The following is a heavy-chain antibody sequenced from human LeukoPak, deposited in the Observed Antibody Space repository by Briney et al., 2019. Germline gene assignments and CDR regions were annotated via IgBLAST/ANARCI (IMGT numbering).Heavy chain of an antibody. CDR2: IYSGGST. D-gene: IGHD3-10*01. Sequence: GGSLRLSCAASGFTVSSNYMSWVRQAPGKGLEWVSVIYSGGSTYYADSVKGRFTISRDNSKNTLYLQMNSLRAEDTAVYYCAKALWFGELFGDYWGQGTLVTVSS. CDR1: GFTVSSNY. J-gene: IGHJ4*02. V-gene: IGHV3-53*01. CDR3: AKALWFGELFGDY.